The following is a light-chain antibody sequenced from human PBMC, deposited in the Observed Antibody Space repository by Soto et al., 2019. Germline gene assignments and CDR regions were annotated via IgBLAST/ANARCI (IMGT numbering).Light chain of an antibody. CDR3: GSYTSISTLV. J-gene: IGLJ3*02. CDR1: SSDVGGYPY. CDR2: EVN. Sequence: QSALTQPASVSGSPGQSIAISCTGTSSDVGGYPYVSWYQQHPGKAPKLVIYEVNNRPSGVSIRFSGSKSGNTASLTISGLQAEDEANYYCGSYTSISTLVFGRGTKLTVL. V-gene: IGLV2-14*01.